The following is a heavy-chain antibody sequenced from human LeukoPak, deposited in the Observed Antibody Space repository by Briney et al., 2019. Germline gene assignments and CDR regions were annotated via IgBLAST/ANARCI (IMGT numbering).Heavy chain of an antibody. D-gene: IGHD3-10*01. V-gene: IGHV3-23*01. Sequence: PGGSLRLSCTASGFTFSDYAMNWIRQAPGKGLEWVSTISHSAHGIFYTDSVKGRFTISRDNSNNTVYLQMNSLRAEDTALYYCAREGERFASWGYFKYWGQGALVTVSS. J-gene: IGHJ4*02. CDR3: AREGERFASWGYFKY. CDR1: GFTFSDYA. CDR2: ISHSAHGI.